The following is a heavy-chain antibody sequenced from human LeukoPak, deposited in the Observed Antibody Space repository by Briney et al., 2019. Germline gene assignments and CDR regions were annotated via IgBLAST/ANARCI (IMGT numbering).Heavy chain of an antibody. V-gene: IGHV3-74*01. CDR2: INNDGSRT. CDR3: TRHEWRFLEWLPYYFDY. CDR1: EFTFSKYW. Sequence: PGGSLRLSCVASEFTFSKYWMHWVRQARGKGLVSVSRINNDGSRTTYADPVKGRFTISRDNSKNTLYLQMNSLRAEDTAVYYCTRHEWRFLEWLPYYFDYWGQGTLVTVSS. D-gene: IGHD3-3*01. J-gene: IGHJ4*02.